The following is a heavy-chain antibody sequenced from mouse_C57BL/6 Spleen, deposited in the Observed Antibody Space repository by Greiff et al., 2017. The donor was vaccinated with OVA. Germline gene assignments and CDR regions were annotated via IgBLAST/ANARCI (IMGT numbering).Heavy chain of an antibody. CDR2: ICGDGST. D-gene: IGHD2-4*01. Sequence: VMLVESGPGLVAPSQSLSITCTVSGFSLTSYGVSWVRQTPGKGLEWLGVICGDGSTNYHSALISRLSISKANSKSQVFLKLNSLQTDDTATYYCAKTEGLRGAMDYWGQGTSVTVSS. J-gene: IGHJ4*01. V-gene: IGHV2-3*01. CDR3: AKTEGLRGAMDY. CDR1: GFSLTSYG.